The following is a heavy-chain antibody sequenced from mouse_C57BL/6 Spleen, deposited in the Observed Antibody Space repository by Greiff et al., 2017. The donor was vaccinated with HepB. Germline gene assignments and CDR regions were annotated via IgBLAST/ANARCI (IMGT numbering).Heavy chain of an antibody. CDR1: GYTFTSYW. J-gene: IGHJ4*01. CDR2: IDPSDSYT. CDR3: ARRRLGSGYAMDY. D-gene: IGHD3-3*01. V-gene: IGHV1-50*01. Sequence: VQLQQPGAELVKPGASVKLSCKASGYTFTSYWMQWVKQRPGQGLEWIGEIDPSDSYTNYNQKFKGKATLTVDTSSSTAYMQLSSLTSEDSAVYYCARRRLGSGYAMDYWGQGTSVTVSS.